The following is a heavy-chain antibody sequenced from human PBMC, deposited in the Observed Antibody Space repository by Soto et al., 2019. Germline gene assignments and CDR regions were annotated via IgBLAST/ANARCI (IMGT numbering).Heavy chain of an antibody. CDR3: VQSRCGGDCLTFYSPHAYNGLDV. Sequence: QITLKESGPTLVKPTQTLTLTCTFSGFALSYTGDGVGWVRQPPGKALEWLALIYWDDDKRYNPSLRSRLTITKDTYKKQVVLTMTNMDPVDSATYYCVQSRCGGDCLTFYSPHAYNGLDVWGQGTTVTVSS. V-gene: IGHV2-5*02. CDR1: GFALSYTGDG. J-gene: IGHJ6*02. D-gene: IGHD2-21*02. CDR2: IYWDDDK.